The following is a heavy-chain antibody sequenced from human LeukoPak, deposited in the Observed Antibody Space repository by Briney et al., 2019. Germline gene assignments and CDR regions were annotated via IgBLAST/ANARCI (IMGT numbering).Heavy chain of an antibody. CDR3: ARGDGYSGYDEFDY. D-gene: IGHD5-12*01. CDR2: IYSGGST. J-gene: IGHJ4*02. V-gene: IGHV3-66*01. CDR1: GFTVSSNY. Sequence: GGSLRLSCAASGFTVSSNYMSWVRQAPGKGLEWVSVIYSGGSTYYADSVKGRFTISRDNSKNTLYLQMNSLRAEDTAVYYCARGDGYSGYDEFDYWGQGTLVTVSS.